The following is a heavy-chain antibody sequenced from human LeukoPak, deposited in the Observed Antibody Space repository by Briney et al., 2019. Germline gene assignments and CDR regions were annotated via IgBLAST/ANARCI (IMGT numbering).Heavy chain of an antibody. J-gene: IGHJ6*02. V-gene: IGHV3-21*01. Sequence: PGGSLRLSCAASGFTFSSYAMSWVRQAPGKGLEWVSSISSSSSYIYYADSVKGRFTISRDNAKNSLYLQMNSLRAEDTAVYYCARDASTRTYYYYGMDVWGQGTTVTVSS. D-gene: IGHD3-3*02. CDR3: ARDASTRTYYYYGMDV. CDR2: ISSSSSYI. CDR1: GFTFSSYA.